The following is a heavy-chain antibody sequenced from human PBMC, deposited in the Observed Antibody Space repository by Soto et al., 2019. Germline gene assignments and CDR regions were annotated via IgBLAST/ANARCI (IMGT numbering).Heavy chain of an antibody. Sequence: PSETLSLTCTVSGCSISSSSYCWGRIRQPPGKGLVGIGCIYYSGSTNSNPSLQSRVTISVATTKNQFPLKLSSVTAADTAVYYCARDYPGGLPTTGWGQGILVTVPQ. CDR1: GCSISSSSYC. CDR2: IYYSGST. CDR3: ARDYPGGLPTTG. J-gene: IGHJ4*02. D-gene: IGHD2-21*02. V-gene: IGHV4-39*06.